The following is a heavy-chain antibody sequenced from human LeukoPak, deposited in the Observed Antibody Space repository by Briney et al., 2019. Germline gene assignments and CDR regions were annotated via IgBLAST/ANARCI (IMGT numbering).Heavy chain of an antibody. V-gene: IGHV3-30*02. D-gene: IGHD3-16*01. CDR1: GFTFSNYG. J-gene: IGHJ4*02. CDR3: AKGAYRLDH. CDR2: IRHDGTNE. Sequence: GGSLRLSCPASGFTFSNYGMHWVRQAPGKGLEWVAFIRHDGTNENYADSVRVRFTISRDNSKNTLHLQMNSLRAEDTAVYYCAKGAYRLDHWGQGTLVTVSS.